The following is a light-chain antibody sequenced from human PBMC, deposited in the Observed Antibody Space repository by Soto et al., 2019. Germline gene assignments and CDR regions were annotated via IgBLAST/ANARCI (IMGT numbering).Light chain of an antibody. CDR2: DVS. CDR1: SNDISAYDY. Sequence: QCALTQPASVSGSPGQSITISCTGTSNDISAYDYVSWYQHHPGKAPKLMIYDVSSRPPGVSNRFSGSKSGNTASLTISGLQAEDEADYYCSSYTTTSTLVVFGGGTKVTVL. J-gene: IGLJ2*01. V-gene: IGLV2-14*03. CDR3: SSYTTTSTLVV.